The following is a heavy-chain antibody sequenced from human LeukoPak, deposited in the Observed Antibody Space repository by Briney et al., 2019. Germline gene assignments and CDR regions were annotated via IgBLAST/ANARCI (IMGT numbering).Heavy chain of an antibody. V-gene: IGHV3-9*01. CDR3: AKDINDDILTGQNDY. Sequence: GGSLGLSCAASGFTFADYAMHWVRQAPGKGLEWVSGISWNSGSIGYADSVKGRFTISRDNAKNSLYLQMNSLRAEDTALYYCAKDINDDILTGQNDYWGQGTLVTVSS. D-gene: IGHD3-9*01. J-gene: IGHJ4*02. CDR2: ISWNSGSI. CDR1: GFTFADYA.